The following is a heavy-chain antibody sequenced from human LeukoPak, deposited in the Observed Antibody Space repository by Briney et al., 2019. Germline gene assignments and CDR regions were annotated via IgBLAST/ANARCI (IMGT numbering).Heavy chain of an antibody. Sequence: GGSLRLSCATSGFTFSRSGMHWVRQAPGKGLEWVAFIRSDINNEYYTDSVKGRFTISRDNSRNILYLQMTSLRPEDTAVYFCAKGAYEHSNYCNYWGQGTLVTVSS. CDR3: AKGAYEHSNYCNY. CDR2: IRSDINNE. CDR1: GFTFSRSG. V-gene: IGHV3-30*02. J-gene: IGHJ4*02. D-gene: IGHD4-11*01.